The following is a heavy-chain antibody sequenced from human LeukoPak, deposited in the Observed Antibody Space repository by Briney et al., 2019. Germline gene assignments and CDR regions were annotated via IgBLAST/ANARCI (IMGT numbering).Heavy chain of an antibody. CDR1: GYTFTSYG. CDR3: ARHPIAAATDYFDY. V-gene: IGHV1-18*04. J-gene: IGHJ4*02. D-gene: IGHD6-13*01. CDR2: ISAYNGNT. Sequence: ASVKVSCKASGYTFTSYGISWVRQAPGQGLEWMGWISAYNGNTNYAQKLQGRVTMTTDTSTSTAYMELRSLRSDDTAVYCCARHPIAAATDYFDYWGQGTLVTVSS.